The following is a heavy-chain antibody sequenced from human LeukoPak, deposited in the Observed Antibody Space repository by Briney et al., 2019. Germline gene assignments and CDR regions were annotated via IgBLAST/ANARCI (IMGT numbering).Heavy chain of an antibody. CDR2: IYYSGST. CDR1: GGSISSYY. CDR3: ARDLEGLLWFGELSYYYYYMDV. Sequence: SETLSLTCTVSGGSISSYYWSWIRQPPGKGLEWIGYIYYSGSTNYNPSLKSRVTMSVDTSKNQFSLKLSSVTAADTAVYYCARDLEGLLWFGELSYYYYYMDVWGKGTTVTISS. J-gene: IGHJ6*03. V-gene: IGHV4-59*12. D-gene: IGHD3-10*01.